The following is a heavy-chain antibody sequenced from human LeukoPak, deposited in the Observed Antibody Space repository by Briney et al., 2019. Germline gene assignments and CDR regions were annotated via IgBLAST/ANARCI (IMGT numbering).Heavy chain of an antibody. CDR3: AREDFYGSGSYLDY. CDR2: IYSGGST. Sequence: PGGSLRLSCAASGFTVSSNYMSWVRQAPGKGLEWVSVIYSGGSTYYADSVKGRFTISRDNSKNTLYLQMNSLRAEDTAVYYCAREDFYGSGSYLDYWGQGTLVTVSS. D-gene: IGHD3-10*01. V-gene: IGHV3-53*01. J-gene: IGHJ4*02. CDR1: GFTVSSNY.